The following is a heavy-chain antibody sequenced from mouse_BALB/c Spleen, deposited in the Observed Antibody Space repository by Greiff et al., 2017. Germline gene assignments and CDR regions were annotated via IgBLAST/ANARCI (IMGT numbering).Heavy chain of an antibody. D-gene: IGHD1-1*01. V-gene: IGHV14-4*02. CDR3: NGLRYWYFDV. Sequence: EVKLQESGAELVRSGASVKLSCTASGFNIKDYYMHWVKQRPEQGLEWIGWIDPENGDTEYAPKFQGKATMTADTSSNTAYLQLSSLTSEDTAVYYCNGLRYWYFDVWGAGTTVTVSS. CDR1: GFNIKDYY. CDR2: IDPENGDT. J-gene: IGHJ1*01.